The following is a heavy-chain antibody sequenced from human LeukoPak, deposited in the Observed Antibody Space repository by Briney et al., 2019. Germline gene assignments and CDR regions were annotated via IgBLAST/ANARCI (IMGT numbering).Heavy chain of an antibody. V-gene: IGHV3-66*01. D-gene: IGHD3-22*01. CDR2: IYSGDRT. CDR3: ARVLRGYDSSAYYYDYFDY. Sequence: GGSLRLSCAVSGITVDSNDMSWVRQAPGMGLEWVSFIYSGDRTYYVDSVKGRFTISRDNSKNTLYLQMNSLRAEDTAVYYCARVLRGYDSSAYYYDYFDYWGQGALVTVSS. CDR1: GITVDSND. J-gene: IGHJ4*02.